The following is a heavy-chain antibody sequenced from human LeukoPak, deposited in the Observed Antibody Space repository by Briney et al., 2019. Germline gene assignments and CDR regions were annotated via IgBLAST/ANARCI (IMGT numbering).Heavy chain of an antibody. J-gene: IGHJ6*03. Sequence: GGSLRLSCAASGFTFSSYAMTWFRQAPGKGLEWVSGIRGTGYSTYYADSVKGRFTISRDNSRNTLYLQMNSLGVEDTAVYYCAKTFVGGEAHYSHYIDVWGKGTTVTVSS. CDR3: AKTFVGGEAHYSHYIDV. CDR2: IRGTGYST. D-gene: IGHD3-16*01. CDR1: GFTFSSYA. V-gene: IGHV3-23*01.